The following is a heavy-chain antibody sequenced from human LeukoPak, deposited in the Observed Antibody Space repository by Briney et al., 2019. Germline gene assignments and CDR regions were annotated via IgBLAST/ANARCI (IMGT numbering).Heavy chain of an antibody. CDR3: ARGRGLPSDAFDI. D-gene: IGHD3-16*01. CDR1: GGSISSGGYY. CDR2: IYYSGST. V-gene: IGHV4-31*03. Sequence: SETLSLTCTVSGGSISSGGYYWSWIRQHPGKGLEWIGYIYYSGSTYYNPSLKSRVTISVDTSKNQFSLKLSSVTATDTAVYYCARGRGLPSDAFDIWGQGTMVTVSS. J-gene: IGHJ3*02.